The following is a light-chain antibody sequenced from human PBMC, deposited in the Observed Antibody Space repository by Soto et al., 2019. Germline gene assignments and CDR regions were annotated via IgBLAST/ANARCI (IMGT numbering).Light chain of an antibody. CDR3: EQYGSSPQT. J-gene: IGKJ1*01. CDR1: QSVSSSY. V-gene: IGKV3-20*01. Sequence: EIVLTQSPGTLSLSPGERATLSCRASQSVSSSYLAWYQQEPGQAPRLLIYGASSRATGIPDRFSGSGSGIDFTLTISRLESEDFAVYYCEQYGSSPQTFGQGTKVEIK. CDR2: GAS.